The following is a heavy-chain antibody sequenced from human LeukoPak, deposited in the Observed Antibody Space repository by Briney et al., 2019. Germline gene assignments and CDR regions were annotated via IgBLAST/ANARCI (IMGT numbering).Heavy chain of an antibody. D-gene: IGHD3-22*01. J-gene: IGHJ4*02. CDR2: INPNSGGT. CDR3: ARSYYYDSSGYYYVLTYYFDY. Sequence: ASVKVSCKASGYTFTGYYMHWVRQAPGQGLAWMGWINPNSGGTNYAQKFQGRVTMTRDTSISTAYMELSRLRSDDTAVYYCARSYYYDSSGYYYVLTYYFDYWGQGTLVTVSS. V-gene: IGHV1-2*02. CDR1: GYTFTGYY.